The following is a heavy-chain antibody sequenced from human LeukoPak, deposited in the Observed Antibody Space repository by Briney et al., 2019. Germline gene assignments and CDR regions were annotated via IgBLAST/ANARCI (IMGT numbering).Heavy chain of an antibody. D-gene: IGHD5-18*01. Sequence: GSLRLSCAASGFTFSSYSMNWVRQAPGKGLEWVASISSSSSYKFYADSLRGRFTISRDNAKNSLYLQMNSLRAEDTAVYYCARDSGHTAMVWGLFDYWGQGTLVTVSS. J-gene: IGHJ4*02. CDR2: ISSSSSYK. V-gene: IGHV3-21*01. CDR3: ARDSGHTAMVWGLFDY. CDR1: GFTFSSYS.